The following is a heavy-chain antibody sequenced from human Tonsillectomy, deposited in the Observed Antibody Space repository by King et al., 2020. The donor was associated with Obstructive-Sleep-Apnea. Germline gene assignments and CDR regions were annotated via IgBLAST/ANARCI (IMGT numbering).Heavy chain of an antibody. CDR2: IYYSGGT. CDR3: ARDLTYYYGSGFDP. V-gene: IGHV4-59*01. J-gene: IGHJ5*02. CDR1: GGSIINYY. D-gene: IGHD3-10*01. Sequence: VQLQESGPGLVKPSETLSLTCTDSGGSIINYYWSWFRQPPGKGLEWIGYIYYSGGTNYNPSLKSRVTRSVNTSKNKFSLKMGSVTAADTSVYYCARDLTYYYGSGFDPWGQGTLVTVSS.